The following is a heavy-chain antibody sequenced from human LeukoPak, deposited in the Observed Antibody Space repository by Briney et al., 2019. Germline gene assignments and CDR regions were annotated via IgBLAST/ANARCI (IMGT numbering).Heavy chain of an antibody. Sequence: QPGGSLRLSCAASGFTFSSYEMNWVRQAPGKGLEWVSYISSSGSTIYYADSVKGRFTISRDNAKNSLYLQMNSLRAEDTAVYYCARGRRIAAAGLYFFDYWGQGTLVTVSP. CDR3: ARGRRIAAAGLYFFDY. V-gene: IGHV3-48*03. CDR2: ISSSGSTI. J-gene: IGHJ4*02. CDR1: GFTFSSYE. D-gene: IGHD6-13*01.